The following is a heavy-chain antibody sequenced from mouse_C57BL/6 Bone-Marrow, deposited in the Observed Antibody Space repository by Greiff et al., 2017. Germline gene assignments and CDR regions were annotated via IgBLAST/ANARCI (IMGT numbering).Heavy chain of an antibody. CDR1: GYSITSGYY. V-gene: IGHV3-6*01. CDR3: ARDYYGSSYKDWYFDV. J-gene: IGHJ1*03. Sequence: QLQQSGPGLVKPSQSLSLTCSVTGYSITSGYYWNWIRQFPGNKLEWMGYISYDGSNNYNPSLKNRISITRDTSKNQFFLKLNSVTTEDTATYYCARDYYGSSYKDWYFDVWGTGTTVTVSS. D-gene: IGHD1-1*01. CDR2: ISYDGSN.